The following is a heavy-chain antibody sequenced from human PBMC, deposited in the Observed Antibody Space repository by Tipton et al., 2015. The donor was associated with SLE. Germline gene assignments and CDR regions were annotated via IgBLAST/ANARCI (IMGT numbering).Heavy chain of an antibody. CDR1: GGSIGSHY. CDR3: ARDGGNSSVWFDY. CDR2: IYHSGST. D-gene: IGHD3-16*01. V-gene: IGHV4-59*11. Sequence: TLSLTCTVSGGSIGSHYWNWLRQPPGRGLEWIGYIYHSGSTHCNSSLKSRVTMSVDTSKNQFSLKLNSMIAADTAVYYCARDGGNSSVWFDYWGQGKLVTVSS. J-gene: IGHJ4*02.